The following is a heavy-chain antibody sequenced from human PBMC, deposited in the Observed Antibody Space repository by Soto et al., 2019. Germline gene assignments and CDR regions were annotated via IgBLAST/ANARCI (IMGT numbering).Heavy chain of an antibody. D-gene: IGHD6-19*01. CDR3: TRQTDAVQWLVVPTDYNFDY. J-gene: IGHJ4*02. Sequence: GGSLRLSCAASGFTFGGSAMHWVRQASGEGLEWVGHIRSKTNSYATAYAESVKGRFTISRDDSMNTAYLQMNSLKTEDTAVYFCTRQTDAVQWLVVPTDYNFDYWGQGTLVTVSS. CDR1: GFTFGGSA. CDR2: IRSKTNSYAT. V-gene: IGHV3-73*01.